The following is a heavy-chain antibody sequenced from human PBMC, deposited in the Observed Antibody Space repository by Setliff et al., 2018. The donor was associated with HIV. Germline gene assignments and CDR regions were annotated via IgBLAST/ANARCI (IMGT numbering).Heavy chain of an antibody. V-gene: IGHV4-39*01. CDR1: GGSISSNSYY. J-gene: IGHJ6*03. CDR2: IYYSGST. Sequence: SETLSLTCTVSGGSISSNSYYWGWIRQPPGKGLEWSGSIYYSGSTYYNPSLKSRVTISVDTSKNLFSLKLSSVTAADTAVYYCARQGGYSGYGFYYYYYYMDVWGKGTTVTVSS. CDR3: ARQGGYSGYGFYYYYYYMDV. D-gene: IGHD5-12*01.